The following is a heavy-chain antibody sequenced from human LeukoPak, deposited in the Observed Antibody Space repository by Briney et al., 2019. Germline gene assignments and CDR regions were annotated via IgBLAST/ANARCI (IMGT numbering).Heavy chain of an antibody. J-gene: IGHJ6*02. V-gene: IGHV3-9*01. CDR2: ISWNSGSI. CDR3: AKDVLQNYYDSTPGPMDV. Sequence: GGSLRLSCAASGFTFDDYAMHWVRQAPGKDLEWVSGISWNSGSIGYADSVKGRFTISRDNAKNSLYLQMNSLRAEDTALYYCAKDVLQNYYDSTPGPMDVWGQGTTVTVSS. CDR1: GFTFDDYA. D-gene: IGHD3-22*01.